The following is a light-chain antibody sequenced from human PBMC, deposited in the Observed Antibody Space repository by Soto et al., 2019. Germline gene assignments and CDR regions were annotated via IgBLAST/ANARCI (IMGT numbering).Light chain of an antibody. CDR1: KSVSSSY. V-gene: IGKV3-20*01. J-gene: IGKJ1*01. CDR2: GAS. CDR3: QQYGSSPRT. Sequence: EIVLTQSPGTLSLSPGERATLSCRASKSVSSSYLAWYQQKPGQAPRLLIYGASSRATGIPDRFSGSGSGTDFTLTISRLEPEEFAVYYCQQYGSSPRTFGQGTEVESK.